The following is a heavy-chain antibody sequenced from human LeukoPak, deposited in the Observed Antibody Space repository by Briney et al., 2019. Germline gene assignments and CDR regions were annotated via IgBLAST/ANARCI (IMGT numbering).Heavy chain of an antibody. J-gene: IGHJ4*02. D-gene: IGHD5-24*01. CDR3: ARDRSEMATINFDY. Sequence: GASVKVSCKASGGTFSSYAISWVRQAPGQGLEWMGRIIPILGIANYAQKFQGRVTITADKSTSTAYMELSSLRSEDTAVYYCARDRSEMATINFDYWGQGTLVTVSS. CDR2: IIPILGIA. CDR1: GGTFSSYA. V-gene: IGHV1-69*04.